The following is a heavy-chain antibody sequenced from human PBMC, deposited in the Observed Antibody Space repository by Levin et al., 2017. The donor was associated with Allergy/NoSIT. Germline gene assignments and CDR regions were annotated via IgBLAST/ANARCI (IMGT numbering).Heavy chain of an antibody. V-gene: IGHV4-59*01. CDR2: IYYSGST. Sequence: PSETLSLTCTVSGGSISSYYWSWIRQPPGKGLEWIGYIYYSGSTNYNPSLKSRVTISVDTSKNQFSLKLSSVTAADTAVYYCARARGDFWSGYYTDFDYWGQGTLVTVSS. D-gene: IGHD3-3*01. J-gene: IGHJ4*02. CDR3: ARARGDFWSGYYTDFDY. CDR1: GGSISSYY.